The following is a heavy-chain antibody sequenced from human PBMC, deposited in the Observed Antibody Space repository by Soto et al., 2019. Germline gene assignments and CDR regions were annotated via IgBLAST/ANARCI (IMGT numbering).Heavy chain of an antibody. CDR2: IWYDGSNK. J-gene: IGHJ4*02. CDR3: ARAPSIAAAGTLDY. CDR1: GFTFSSYG. D-gene: IGHD6-13*01. V-gene: IGHV3-33*01. Sequence: GGSLRLSCAASGFTFSSYGMHWVRQAPGKGLEWVAVIWYDGSNKYYADSVKGRFTISRDNSKNTLYLQMNSLRAEDTAVYYCARAPSIAAAGTLDYWGQGTLVTVAS.